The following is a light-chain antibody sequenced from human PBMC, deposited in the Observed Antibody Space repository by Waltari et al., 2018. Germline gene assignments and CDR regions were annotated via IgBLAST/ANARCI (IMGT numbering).Light chain of an antibody. V-gene: IGLV2-23*01. CDR3: CSYTLTNTWL. CDR1: GGDVGVYSF. J-gene: IGLJ3*02. CDR2: EDT. Sequence: ALPHLPPGPGSLGRPTPTPALGPGGDVGVYSFFPWYRQHPGEAPRVIIFEDTKRPSGVSNRFSGSKSGNTASLTISGLQAEDEADYYCCSYTLTNTWLFGGGTKLTVL.